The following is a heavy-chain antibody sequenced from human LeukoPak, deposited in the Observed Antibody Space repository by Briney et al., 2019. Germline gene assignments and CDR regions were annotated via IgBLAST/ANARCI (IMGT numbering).Heavy chain of an antibody. CDR2: ISGSGGST. Sequence: GGSLRLSCAASGFTFSRYAMSWVRQAPGKGLEWVSAISGSGGSTFYADSVKGRFTISRDNSKNTLYLQMNSLRAEDTAVYYCAKVREWGIQLSYYYMDVWGKGTTVTVSS. CDR3: AKVREWGIQLSYYYMDV. J-gene: IGHJ6*03. V-gene: IGHV3-23*01. D-gene: IGHD5-18*01. CDR1: GFTFSRYA.